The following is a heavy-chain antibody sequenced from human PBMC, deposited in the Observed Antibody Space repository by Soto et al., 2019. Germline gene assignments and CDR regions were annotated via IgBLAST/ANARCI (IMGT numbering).Heavy chain of an antibody. CDR3: AKVLNRKDYYYYGMDV. CDR2: ISYDGSNK. V-gene: IGHV3-30*18. Sequence: PGGSLRLSCAASGFTFSSYGMHWVRQAPGKGLEWVAVISYDGSNKYYADSVKGRFTISRDNSKNTLYLQMNSLGAEDTAVYYCAKVLNRKDYYYYGMDVWGQGTTVTVSS. CDR1: GFTFSSYG. J-gene: IGHJ6*02.